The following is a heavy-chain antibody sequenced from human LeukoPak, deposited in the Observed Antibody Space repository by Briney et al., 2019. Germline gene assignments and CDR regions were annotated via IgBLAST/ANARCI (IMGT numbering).Heavy chain of an antibody. CDR1: GFTFSTYE. J-gene: IGHJ4*02. CDR2: ISRTGNT. D-gene: IGHD6-19*01. Sequence: PGGPLRLSCVGSGFTFSTYEMNWVRQPPGKGLEWLSYISRTGNTFYADSVKGRFTISRDNANNSVYLQMNSLRADDAAVYYCATGGIAVDFTWGAGRDHWGQGTPVTVSS. CDR3: ATGGIAVDFTWGAGRDH. V-gene: IGHV3-48*03.